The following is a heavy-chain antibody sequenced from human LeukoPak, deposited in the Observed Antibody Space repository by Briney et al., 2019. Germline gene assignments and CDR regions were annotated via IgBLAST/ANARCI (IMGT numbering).Heavy chain of an antibody. Sequence: ASVKVSCKASGYTFTSYGISWVRQAPGQGLECMGWISAYNGNTNYAQKLQGRVTMTTDTSTSTAYMELRSLRSDDTAVYYCARDGRKWELLPDAFDIWGQGTMVTVSS. CDR1: GYTFTSYG. CDR3: ARDGRKWELLPDAFDI. CDR2: ISAYNGNT. V-gene: IGHV1-18*01. J-gene: IGHJ3*02. D-gene: IGHD1-26*01.